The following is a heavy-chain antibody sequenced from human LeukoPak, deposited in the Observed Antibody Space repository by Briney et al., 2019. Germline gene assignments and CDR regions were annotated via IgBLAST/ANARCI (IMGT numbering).Heavy chain of an antibody. CDR1: GFTFSSYE. CDR2: ISSSGSTI. D-gene: IGHD1-26*01. J-gene: IGHJ4*02. CDR3: AKNPQVGLHIVGAEPLFHY. V-gene: IGHV3-48*03. Sequence: QPGGSLRLSCAASGFTFSSYEMNWVRQAPGKGLEWVSYISSSGSTIYYADSVKGRFTISRDNAKNSLYLQMNSLRAEDTAVYYCAKNPQVGLHIVGAEPLFHYWGQGTLVTVSS.